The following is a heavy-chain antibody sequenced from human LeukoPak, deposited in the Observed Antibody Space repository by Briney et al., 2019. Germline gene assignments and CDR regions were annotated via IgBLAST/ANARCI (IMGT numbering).Heavy chain of an antibody. CDR2: ISSSGSMI. V-gene: IGHV3-48*01. CDR3: ARDPESNWGWDLDY. D-gene: IGHD7-27*01. J-gene: IGHJ4*02. Sequence: GGSLRLSCAASGFTVSSYSMNWVRQVPGKGLEWVSHISSSGSMIWYGESVKGRFTVSRDSAKNSLHLQMNSLRAEDTAVYYCARDPESNWGWDLDYWGQGTLVTVSS. CDR1: GFTVSSYS.